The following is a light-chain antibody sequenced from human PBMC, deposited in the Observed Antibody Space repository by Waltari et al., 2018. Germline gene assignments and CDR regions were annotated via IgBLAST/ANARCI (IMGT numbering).Light chain of an antibody. CDR1: SSDVGGYNY. Sequence: QCALTQPASVSGSPGQSLTISCTGTSSDVGGYNYVSWYQPHPGNAPKLMIYDVSNRPSGVSNRFSGSKSGNTASLTISGLQAEDEADYYCSSYISSSTLELFGGGTSLTVL. CDR3: SSYISSSTLEL. J-gene: IGLJ2*01. CDR2: DVS. V-gene: IGLV2-14*03.